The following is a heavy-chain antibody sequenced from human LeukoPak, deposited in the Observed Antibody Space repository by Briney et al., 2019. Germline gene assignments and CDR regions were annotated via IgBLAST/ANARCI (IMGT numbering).Heavy chain of an antibody. CDR2: ISGSGGST. Sequence: GGSLRLSCAASGFTFSSYAMSWVRQAPGKGLEWVSAISGSGGSTYYADSVKGRFTISRDKSKNTLYLQMNSLRAEDTAVYYCARDLYRIVVVPHYFDYWGQGTLVTVSS. D-gene: IGHD3-22*01. J-gene: IGHJ4*02. V-gene: IGHV3-23*01. CDR1: GFTFSSYA. CDR3: ARDLYRIVVVPHYFDY.